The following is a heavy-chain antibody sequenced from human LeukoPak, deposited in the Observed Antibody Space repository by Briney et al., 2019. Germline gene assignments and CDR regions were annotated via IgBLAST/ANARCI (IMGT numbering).Heavy chain of an antibody. Sequence: ASVKVSCKASGYTFTSCGISWVRQAPGQGLEWMGWISAYNGNTNYAQKLQGRVTMTTDTSTSTAYMELRSLRSDDTAVYYCAREDCSGGSCYLNWFDPWGQGTLVTVSS. V-gene: IGHV1-18*01. J-gene: IGHJ5*02. D-gene: IGHD2-15*01. CDR2: ISAYNGNT. CDR3: AREDCSGGSCYLNWFDP. CDR1: GYTFTSCG.